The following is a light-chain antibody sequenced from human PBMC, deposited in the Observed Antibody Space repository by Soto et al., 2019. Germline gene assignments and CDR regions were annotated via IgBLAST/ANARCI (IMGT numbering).Light chain of an antibody. J-gene: IGLJ1*01. Sequence: QSALTQPRSVSASPGQSVTISCTGTSSDVGRYDYVSWYQQHPGKAPKLIVYEVNKRPSGVPDRFSGSKSGNTASLTVSGLQAEDEADYYCSSYAGSSNVFGTGTKVTVL. CDR2: EVN. V-gene: IGLV2-8*01. CDR3: SSYAGSSNV. CDR1: SSDVGRYDY.